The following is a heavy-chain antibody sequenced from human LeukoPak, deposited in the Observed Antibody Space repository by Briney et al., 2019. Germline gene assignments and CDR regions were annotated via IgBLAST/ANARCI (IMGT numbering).Heavy chain of an antibody. Sequence: GGSLRLSCAASGFIVNTNYMTWVRQAPGRGLEWVSFIYADGNTYYADSVKGRFTISRDNAKNSLYLQMNSLRAEDTAVYYCARDSHRATVTTTIDYWGQGTLVTVSS. CDR3: ARDSHRATVTTTIDY. V-gene: IGHV3-53*01. D-gene: IGHD4-17*01. CDR1: GFIVNTNY. CDR2: IYADGNT. J-gene: IGHJ4*02.